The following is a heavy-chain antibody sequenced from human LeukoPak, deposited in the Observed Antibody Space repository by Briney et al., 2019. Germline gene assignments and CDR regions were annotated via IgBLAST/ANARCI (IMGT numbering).Heavy chain of an antibody. D-gene: IGHD4-17*01. Sequence: PSETLSLTCTVSGGSISSSSYYWGWIRQPPGKGLEWIGSIYYSGSTYYNPSLKSRVTISVDTSKNQFSLKLSSVTAADTAVYYCARRYYGDYGHDAFDIWGQGTMVTVSS. CDR1: GGSISSSSYY. CDR2: IYYSGST. CDR3: ARRYYGDYGHDAFDI. V-gene: IGHV4-39*07. J-gene: IGHJ3*02.